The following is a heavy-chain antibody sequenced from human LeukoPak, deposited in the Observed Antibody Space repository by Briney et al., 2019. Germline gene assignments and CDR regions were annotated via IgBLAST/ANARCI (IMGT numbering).Heavy chain of an antibody. CDR3: ARLPDILTGYYPPGRDY. V-gene: IGHV4-39*01. CDR1: GGSISSSSYY. CDR2: IYYSGST. Sequence: PSETLSLTCTVSGGSISSSSYYWGWIRQPPGKGLEWIGSIYYSGSTYYNPSLKSRVTISVDTYKNQFSLKLSSVTAADTAVYYCARLPDILTGYYPPGRDYWGQGTLVTVSS. J-gene: IGHJ4*02. D-gene: IGHD3-9*01.